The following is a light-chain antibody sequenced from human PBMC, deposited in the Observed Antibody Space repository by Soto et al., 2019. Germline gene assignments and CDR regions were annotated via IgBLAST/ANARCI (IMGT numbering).Light chain of an antibody. J-gene: IGKJ4*01. V-gene: IGKV1-12*01. CDR1: RGVGVW. CDR3: QQAYSHPLT. Sequence: DMQMTQSPSSVSASVGDTVTITCRASRGVGVWLGWYQQKPGRAPHLLIYGASGLQVGVPSRFSGSVSGADFTLTISNLQPEDFATYYCQQAYSHPLTFGGGTKVDIK. CDR2: GAS.